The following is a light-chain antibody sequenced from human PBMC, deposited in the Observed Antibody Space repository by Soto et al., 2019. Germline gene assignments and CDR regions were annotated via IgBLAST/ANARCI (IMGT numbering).Light chain of an antibody. V-gene: IGKV3-11*01. J-gene: IGKJ4*01. Sequence: EIVLTQSPATLSLSPGERATLSCRASQSVSGYLAWYQQKPGPAPRLLIYDASNRATGIPARCSGSGSGTDFTLTSSSLEPEDFAVYYCQQRSIPLTFGGGTKVDIK. CDR2: DAS. CDR3: QQRSIPLT. CDR1: QSVSGY.